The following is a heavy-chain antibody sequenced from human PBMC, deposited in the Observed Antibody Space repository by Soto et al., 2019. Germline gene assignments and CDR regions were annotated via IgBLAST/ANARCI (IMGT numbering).Heavy chain of an antibody. J-gene: IGHJ4*02. CDR2: IYYSGST. CDR3: ARESYSSSWYSIDY. V-gene: IGHV4-39*07. D-gene: IGHD6-13*01. Sequence: SETLSLTCTVSGGSISSSSYYWGWIRQPPGKGLEWIGSIYYSGSTYYNPSLKSRVTISVDTSKNQFSLKLSSVTAADTAVYYCARESYSSSWYSIDYWGQGTLVTVSS. CDR1: GGSISSSSYY.